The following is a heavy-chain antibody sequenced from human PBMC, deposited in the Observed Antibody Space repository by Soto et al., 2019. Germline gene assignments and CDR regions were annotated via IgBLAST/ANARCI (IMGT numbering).Heavy chain of an antibody. V-gene: IGHV2-5*02. Sequence: ITLKESGPTLVKPTQALTLTCTFSGFSLSTSGVGVAWIRQPPGKALEWLALIYWDDDKRYRPSLESRLTITKDTSKNHVVLTMTNMYSVDTATYYCAYLPCSGGSCYWFSFSGMDVWGQGTTVTVSS. CDR2: IYWDDDK. J-gene: IGHJ6*02. CDR1: GFSLSTSGVG. CDR3: AYLPCSGGSCYWFSFSGMDV. D-gene: IGHD2-15*01.